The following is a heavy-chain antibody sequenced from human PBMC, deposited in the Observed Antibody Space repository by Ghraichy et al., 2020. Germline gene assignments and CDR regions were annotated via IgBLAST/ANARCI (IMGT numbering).Heavy chain of an antibody. D-gene: IGHD6-13*01. V-gene: IGHV3-30*03. CDR1: GFTFSSYG. CDR3: AGVGEAAAGTGEG. J-gene: IGHJ4*02. Sequence: GGSLRLSCAASGFTFSSYGMHWVRQAPGKGLEWVAVISYDGSNKYYADSVKGRFTISRDNSKNTLYLQMNSLRAEDTAVYYCAGVGEAAAGTGEGWGQGTLVTVSS. CDR2: ISYDGSNK.